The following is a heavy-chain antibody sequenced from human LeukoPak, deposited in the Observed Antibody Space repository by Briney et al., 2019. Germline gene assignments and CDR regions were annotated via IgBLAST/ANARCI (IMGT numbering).Heavy chain of an antibody. V-gene: IGHV3-21*06. CDR2: ISTSSGYI. CDR1: RFNFNSFV. Sequence: GGSLRLSCAASRFNFNSFVMGWVRQPPGKGLEWVSSISTSSGYIFYADSLKGRVTISRDNAKNSLYLQMNGLRAEDTAVYYCVRGKKPGWDMSYFDYWGQGILVTVSS. D-gene: IGHD1-14*01. J-gene: IGHJ4*02. CDR3: VRGKKPGWDMSYFDY.